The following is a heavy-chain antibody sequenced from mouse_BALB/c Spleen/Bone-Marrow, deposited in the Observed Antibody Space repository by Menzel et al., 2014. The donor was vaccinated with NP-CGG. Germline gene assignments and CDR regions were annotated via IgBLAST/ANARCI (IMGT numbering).Heavy chain of an antibody. D-gene: IGHD2-4*01. Sequence: QVQLQQPGAELVRPGTSVKVSCKASGYAFTNYLIEWVKQRPGQGLEWIGVINPGSGGTNYNEKFKGKATLTADKSSSXAYMQLSSLTSDDSAVYFCARREDYDLDYWGQGTTLTVSS. J-gene: IGHJ2*01. CDR3: ARREDYDLDY. CDR2: INPGSGGT. V-gene: IGHV1-54*01. CDR1: GYAFTNYL.